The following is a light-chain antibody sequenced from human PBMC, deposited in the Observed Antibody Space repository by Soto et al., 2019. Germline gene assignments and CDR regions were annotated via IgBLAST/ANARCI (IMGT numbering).Light chain of an antibody. CDR3: QQRSNWPRT. J-gene: IGKJ2*01. CDR2: DAS. V-gene: IGKV3-11*01. CDR1: QSVGRY. Sequence: EIVLTQSPATLSLSPGDRATLSCRASQSVGRYLAWYQQKPGQAPRLLIYDASNRATGIPARFSGSGSATDFTLTISSLEPEDFAVYYCQQRSNWPRTFGQGTKLEIK.